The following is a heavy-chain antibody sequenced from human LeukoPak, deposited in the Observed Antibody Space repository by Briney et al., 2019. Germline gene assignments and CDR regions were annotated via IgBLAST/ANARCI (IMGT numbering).Heavy chain of an antibody. CDR1: GGSISSYY. CDR2: INHSGST. Sequence: SETLSLTCTVSGGSISSYYWSWIRQPPGKGLEWIGEINHSGSTNYNPSLKSRVTISVDTSKNQFSLKLSSVTAADTAVYYCARAQYYYDSSGYFNWFDPWGQGTLVTVSS. J-gene: IGHJ5*02. CDR3: ARAQYYYDSSGYFNWFDP. D-gene: IGHD3-22*01. V-gene: IGHV4-34*01.